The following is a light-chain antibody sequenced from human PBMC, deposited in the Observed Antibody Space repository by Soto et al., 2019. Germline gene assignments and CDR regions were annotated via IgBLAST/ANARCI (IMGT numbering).Light chain of an antibody. CDR3: QQYNSYST. Sequence: DIQMTQSPSSLSASVVYRVAISGRASQSISTYLHWYQQKPGTAPKLLIYATSNLQSGVPSRFSGSGSGTEFTLTISSLQPDDFATYYCQQYNSYSTFGQGTKVDIK. J-gene: IGKJ1*01. V-gene: IGKV1-39*01. CDR2: ATS. CDR1: QSISTY.